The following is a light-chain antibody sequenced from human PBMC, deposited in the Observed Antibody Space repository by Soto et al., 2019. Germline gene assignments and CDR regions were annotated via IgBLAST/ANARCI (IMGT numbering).Light chain of an antibody. CDR2: DAS. V-gene: IGKV3-15*01. J-gene: IGKJ1*01. CDR1: QSVSSN. Sequence: EIAMTQSPATLSVSPGERATLSCRASQSVSSNLAWYQQKPGQTPRLLIYDASTRATGIPGRFSGSGSGTEFTLTITSLQSEDFAVYYCQQYNDWPQTFGHGTKVDIK. CDR3: QQYNDWPQT.